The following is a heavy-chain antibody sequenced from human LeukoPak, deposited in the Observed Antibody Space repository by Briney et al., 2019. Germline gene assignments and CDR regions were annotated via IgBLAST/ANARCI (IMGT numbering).Heavy chain of an antibody. D-gene: IGHD3-16*01. CDR1: GFTFSRHG. CDR2: IGDTGRAK. V-gene: IGHV3-33*08. J-gene: IGHJ2*01. CDR3: AREAAWGNWYFDH. Sequence: PGRSLRLSCAASGFTFSRHGMHWVRQAPGKGLEWVAVIGDTGRAKYYADSVEGRFTASRDNFKNTLYLEMNSLRYDDTALYYCAREAAWGNWYFDHWGRGTLVTASS.